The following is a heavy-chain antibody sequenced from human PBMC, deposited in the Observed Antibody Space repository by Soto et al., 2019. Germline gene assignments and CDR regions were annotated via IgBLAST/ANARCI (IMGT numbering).Heavy chain of an antibody. Sequence: GGSLRLSCASSGFTFSSYGMHWVRQDPGKGLEWVASISDDGGTTYYADSVKGRFTISRDNSKNTLYLQMNSLRAEDMAVYYCAKDPRQVLVYFDYRGHRTQVTVSS. D-gene: IGHD6-6*01. CDR2: ISDDGGTT. V-gene: IGHV3-30*02. CDR1: GFTFSSYG. CDR3: AKDPRQVLVYFDY. J-gene: IGHJ4*01.